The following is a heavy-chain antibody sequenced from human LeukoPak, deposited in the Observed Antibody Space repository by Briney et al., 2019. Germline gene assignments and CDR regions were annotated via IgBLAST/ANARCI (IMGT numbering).Heavy chain of an antibody. CDR3: TTEKDY. CDR2: IRSKTDGETT. Sequence: GGSLRLSCAASGFTVSSNYMSWVRQAPGKGLEWVGRIRSKTDGETTDYAAPVKGRFSISRDDSKNTVYLQMNSLKTEDAAVYYCTTEKDYWGQGTLVTVSS. CDR1: GFTVSSNY. V-gene: IGHV3-15*01. J-gene: IGHJ4*02.